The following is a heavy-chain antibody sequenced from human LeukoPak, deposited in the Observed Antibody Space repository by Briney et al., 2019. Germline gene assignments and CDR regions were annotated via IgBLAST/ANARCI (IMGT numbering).Heavy chain of an antibody. V-gene: IGHV4-59*01. CDR3: ACIAARGWFDP. Sequence: SETLSLTCTVSGGSISSYYWSWIRQPPGKGLEWIGYIYYSGSTNYNPSLKSRVTISVDTSKNQFSLKLSSVTAADTAVYYCACIAARGWFDPWGQGTLVTVSS. CDR1: GGSISSYY. CDR2: IYYSGST. J-gene: IGHJ5*02. D-gene: IGHD6-6*01.